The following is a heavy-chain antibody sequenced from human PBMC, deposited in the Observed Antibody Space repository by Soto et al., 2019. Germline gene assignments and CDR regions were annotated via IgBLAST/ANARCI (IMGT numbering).Heavy chain of an antibody. J-gene: IGHJ4*02. CDR3: ARDPRTMTTREEGDY. V-gene: IGHV3-23*01. CDR2: ISGSGGST. CDR1: GFTFSSYA. D-gene: IGHD4-17*01. Sequence: GGSLRLSCAASGFTFSSYAMSWVRQAPGKGLEWVSAISGSGGSTYYADSVKGRFTISRDNSKNTLYLQMNSLRAEDTAVYYCARDPRTMTTREEGDYWGQGTLVTVSS.